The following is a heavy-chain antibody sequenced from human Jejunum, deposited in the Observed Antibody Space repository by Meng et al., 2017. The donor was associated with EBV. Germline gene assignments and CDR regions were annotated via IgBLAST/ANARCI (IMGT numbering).Heavy chain of an antibody. CDR1: GYTFTSSG. CDR3: ARVRPGGGWFDP. V-gene: IGHV7-4-1*02. CDR2: INTNTGYP. J-gene: IGHJ5*02. D-gene: IGHD2-8*02. Sequence: QVQLVQSGSELKKPGASVKVSCKASGYTFTSSGINWVRQAPGQGLEWMGWINTNTGYPTYAQDFTGRFVFSLDTSVSTAYLQITSLSTEDNAVYYCARVRPGGGWFDPWGQGTLVTVPS.